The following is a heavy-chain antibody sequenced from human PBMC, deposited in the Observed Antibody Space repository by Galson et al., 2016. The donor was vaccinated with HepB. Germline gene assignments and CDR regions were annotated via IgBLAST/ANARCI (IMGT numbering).Heavy chain of an antibody. CDR1: GHTFTSYY. CDR3: AAALDDYYYGMDV. V-gene: IGHV1-46*01. Sequence: SVKVSCKASGHTFTSYYIHWVRQAPGQGLEWMGIINPRSSNTNYAQKFQGRVTMTRDTSTSTVYMQLSSLRSDDTAVYYCAAALDDYYYGMDVWGQGTTDTVSS. CDR2: INPRSSNT. D-gene: IGHD6-13*01. J-gene: IGHJ6*02.